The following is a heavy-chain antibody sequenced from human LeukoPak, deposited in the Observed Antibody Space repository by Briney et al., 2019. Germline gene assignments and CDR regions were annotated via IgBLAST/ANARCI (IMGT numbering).Heavy chain of an antibody. CDR3: ARGQYSSGWTRFDYYYMDV. J-gene: IGHJ6*03. Sequence: GASVKVSCKASGYTFTGYYMHWVRQAPGQGLEWMGWINPNSGGTNYAQKFQGRVTMTRDTSISTAYMELSRLRSDDTAVYYCARGQYSSGWTRFDYYYMDVWGKGTTVTVSS. CDR2: INPNSGGT. D-gene: IGHD6-19*01. CDR1: GYTFTGYY. V-gene: IGHV1-2*02.